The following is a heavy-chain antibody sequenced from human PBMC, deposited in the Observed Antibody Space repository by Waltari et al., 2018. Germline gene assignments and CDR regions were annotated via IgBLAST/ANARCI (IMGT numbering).Heavy chain of an antibody. Sequence: QVQLQESGPGLVKPSETLSLTCAVSGGSLTYNYWSWIRQPPGKGMEWIAYIYYSWSTHYNPSLRSRLTISVDTSKNQFSLNMSSVTATDTAVYYCARGVGSGDYNLDYWGQGTLVTVSS. CDR3: ARGVGSGDYNLDY. D-gene: IGHD4-17*01. CDR2: IYYSWST. J-gene: IGHJ4*02. CDR1: GGSLTYNY. V-gene: IGHV4-59*12.